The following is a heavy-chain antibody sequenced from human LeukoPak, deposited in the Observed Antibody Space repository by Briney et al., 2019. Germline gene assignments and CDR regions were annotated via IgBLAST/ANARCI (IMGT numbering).Heavy chain of an antibody. Sequence: GRSLRLSCAASGFTFSSYGMHWVRQAPGKGLEWVAVIWYDGSNKYYADSVKGRFTISRDNSKNTLYLQMNSLRAEDTAVYYCAKYDVVVVAAPPAGYWGQGTLVTVSS. CDR2: IWYDGSNK. CDR1: GFTFSSYG. D-gene: IGHD2-15*01. V-gene: IGHV3-33*06. J-gene: IGHJ4*02. CDR3: AKYDVVVVAAPPAGY.